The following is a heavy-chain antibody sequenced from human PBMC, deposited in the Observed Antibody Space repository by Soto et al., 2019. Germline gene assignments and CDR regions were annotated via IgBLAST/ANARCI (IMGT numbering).Heavy chain of an antibody. Sequence: QVQLVESGGGVVQPGRSLRLSCAASGFTFSSYGMHWVRQAPGKGLEWVAVIWYDGSNKYYADSVKGRFTISRDNSKNTLYLQMTSLRPEDTAVYYCARDRGSGWCKDAFDIWGQGTMVTVSS. D-gene: IGHD6-19*01. CDR2: IWYDGSNK. CDR1: GFTFSSYG. J-gene: IGHJ3*02. V-gene: IGHV3-33*01. CDR3: ARDRGSGWCKDAFDI.